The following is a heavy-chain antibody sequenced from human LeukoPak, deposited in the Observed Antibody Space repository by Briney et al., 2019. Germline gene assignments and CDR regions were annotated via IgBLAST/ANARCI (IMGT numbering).Heavy chain of an antibody. J-gene: IGHJ5*02. V-gene: IGHV4-59*01. D-gene: IGHD3-3*01. CDR3: ARDDGDFWSGSNWFDP. Sequence: PSETLSLTCTVSGGSISSYYWSWIRRPPGKGLEWIGYIYYSGSTNYNPSLKSRVTISVDTSKNQFSLKLSSVTAADTAVYYCARDDGDFWSGSNWFDPWGQGTLVTVSS. CDR1: GGSISSYY. CDR2: IYYSGST.